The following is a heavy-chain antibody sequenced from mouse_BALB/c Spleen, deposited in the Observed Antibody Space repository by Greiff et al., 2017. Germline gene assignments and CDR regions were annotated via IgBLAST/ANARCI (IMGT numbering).Heavy chain of an antibody. D-gene: IGHD3-2*01. V-gene: IGHV2-9*02. CDR1: GFSLTSYG. J-gene: IGHJ4*01. Sequence: VKLVESGPGLVAPSQSLSITCTVSGFSLTSYGVHWVRQPPGKGLAWLGVIWAGGSTNYNSALMSRLSISKANSKSQVFLKMYSLQTDDTAMYYCARERHQMDDWGQGTSVTVSS. CDR3: ARERHQMDD. CDR2: IWAGGST.